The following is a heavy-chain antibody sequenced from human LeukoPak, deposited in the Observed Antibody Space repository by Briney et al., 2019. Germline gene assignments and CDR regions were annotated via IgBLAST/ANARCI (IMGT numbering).Heavy chain of an antibody. V-gene: IGHV3-74*01. J-gene: IGHJ6*03. CDR3: ARDPYSGSYGDSYYYYMDV. CDR2: INTDGSST. D-gene: IGHD1-26*01. CDR1: GFTFSNYW. Sequence: GGSLRLSCAASGFTFSNYWVHWVRQPPGKGLVWVSRINTDGSSTTYADSVKGRFTISRDNARNTLSLQMNSLRAEDTAIYYCARDPYSGSYGDSYYYYMDVWGKGTTVTISS.